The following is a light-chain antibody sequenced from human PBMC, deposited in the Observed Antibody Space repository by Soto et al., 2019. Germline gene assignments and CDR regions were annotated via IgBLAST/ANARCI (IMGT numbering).Light chain of an antibody. Sequence: DIQMTQSPSTLSASVGDRVTITCRASQSISSWLAWYQQQPGKAPKLLVYAASSMQSGVPSRFSGSGSGTDFTLTISSLQPEDFGTYYCQQSYSTVGTFGQGTKVDIK. CDR2: AAS. V-gene: IGKV1-39*01. CDR3: QQSYSTVGT. J-gene: IGKJ1*01. CDR1: QSISSW.